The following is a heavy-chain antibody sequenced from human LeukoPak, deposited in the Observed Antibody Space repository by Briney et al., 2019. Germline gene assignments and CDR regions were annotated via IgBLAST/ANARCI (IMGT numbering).Heavy chain of an antibody. Sequence: YPGGSLRLSCAASGFTFSSYSMNWVRQAPGKGLEWVSSISSSSSYIYYADSVKGRFTISRDNAKNSLYLQMNSLRAEDTAVYYCARDWDGSGSYPPSKTYYYYMDVWGKGTTVTVSS. CDR2: ISSSSSYI. CDR3: ARDWDGSGSYPPSKTYYYYMDV. J-gene: IGHJ6*03. D-gene: IGHD3-10*01. CDR1: GFTFSSYS. V-gene: IGHV3-21*01.